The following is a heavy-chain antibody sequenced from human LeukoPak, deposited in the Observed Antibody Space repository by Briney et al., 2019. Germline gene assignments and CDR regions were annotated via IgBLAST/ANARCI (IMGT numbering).Heavy chain of an antibody. CDR1: GFTFSNYA. V-gene: IGHV3-64D*06. D-gene: IGHD3-22*01. CDR2: ISSNGGTT. J-gene: IGHJ4*02. CDR3: VKDLYYDNSGYYSGAFDY. Sequence: RGSLRLSCSASGFTFSNYAMHWVRQAPGKGLEYVSAISSNGGTTYYADSVKGRFTISRDNSKNTLFLQMSSLRVEDTAVYYCVKDLYYDNSGYYSGAFDYWGQGTLVTVSS.